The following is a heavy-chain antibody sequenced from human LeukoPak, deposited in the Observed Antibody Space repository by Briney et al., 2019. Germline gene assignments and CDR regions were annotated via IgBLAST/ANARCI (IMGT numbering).Heavy chain of an antibody. V-gene: IGHV4-59*01. CDR3: ARVKGGLDDFWSGRGNWFDP. Sequence: SETLSLTCTVSGGSISSYYWSWIRQPPGKGLEWIGYIYYSGSTNYNPSLKSRVTISVDTSKNQFSLKLSSVTAADTAVYYCARVKGGLDDFWSGRGNWFDPCGQGTLVTVSS. D-gene: IGHD3-3*01. CDR2: IYYSGST. J-gene: IGHJ5*02. CDR1: GGSISSYY.